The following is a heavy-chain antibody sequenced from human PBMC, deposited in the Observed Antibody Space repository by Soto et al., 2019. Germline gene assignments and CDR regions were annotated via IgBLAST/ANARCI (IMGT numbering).Heavy chain of an antibody. CDR3: ARVVAAAPVYYGMDV. D-gene: IGHD2-15*01. Sequence: QVQLVQSGAEVKKPGASVKVSCKASGFTFTIYGIAWVRQAPRQGLEWMGWINPYNANTNYAQKVPGRVTMTTDTSTTTGYRELRSLGSDDTAVYYCARVVAAAPVYYGMDVWGQGTTVTVSS. V-gene: IGHV1-18*01. J-gene: IGHJ6*02. CDR2: INPYNANT. CDR1: GFTFTIYG.